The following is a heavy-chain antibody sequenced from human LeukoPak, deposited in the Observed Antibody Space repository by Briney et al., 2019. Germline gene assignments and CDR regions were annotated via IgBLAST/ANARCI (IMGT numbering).Heavy chain of an antibody. J-gene: IGHJ1*01. CDR2: TRYGGTT. V-gene: IGHV4-59*01. D-gene: IGHD1-1*01. Sequence: PSETLSLTCSVSDDSISDYYWCWIWQPPGRGLEWIGYTRYGGTTSQNPSLKSRVTMSVDTSKNRLSLRLTSVTAADTAVYYCARGSGIHAWNLQHWGQGILVTVSS. CDR1: DDSISDYY. CDR3: ARGSGIHAWNLQH.